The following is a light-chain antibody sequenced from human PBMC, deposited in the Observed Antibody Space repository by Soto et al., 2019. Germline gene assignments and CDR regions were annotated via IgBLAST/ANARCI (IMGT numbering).Light chain of an antibody. CDR1: SRDVGGYNY. V-gene: IGLV2-14*01. Sequence: QSALTQPASVSGSPGQSFTISCTGTSRDVGGYNYVSWYQQHPGKAPTLMIYNVNNRPSGVSNRFSGSKSGNTASLTISGLQAEDETDYYCSSYTSSSLNYVFGTGTKLTVL. CDR2: NVN. CDR3: SSYTSSSLNYV. J-gene: IGLJ1*01.